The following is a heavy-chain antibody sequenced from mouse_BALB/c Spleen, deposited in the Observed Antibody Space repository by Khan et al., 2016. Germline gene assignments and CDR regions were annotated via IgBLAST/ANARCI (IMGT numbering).Heavy chain of an antibody. D-gene: IGHD4-1*01. CDR3: ARDGGTGTLAY. Sequence: EVQLQESGPSLVKPSQTLSLTCSVTGDSITSGYWNWIRKFPGNKFEYMGYIRYSGDTYYNPSLKSRISITRDTSKNQIYLQLNSVTAEDTATYXGARDGGTGTLAYWGRGTLVTVST. V-gene: IGHV3-8*02. CDR2: IRYSGDT. J-gene: IGHJ3*01. CDR1: GDSITSGY.